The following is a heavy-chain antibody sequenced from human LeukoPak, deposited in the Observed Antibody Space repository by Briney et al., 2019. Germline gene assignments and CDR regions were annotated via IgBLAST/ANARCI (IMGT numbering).Heavy chain of an antibody. CDR2: IYYSGST. J-gene: IGHJ5*02. CDR3: ASLGSITIFGSNWFDP. CDR1: GGSISSYY. D-gene: IGHD3-3*01. V-gene: IGHV4-59*08. Sequence: SETLSLTCTVSGGSISSYYWSWIRQPPGKGLEWIGYIYYSGSTNYNPSLKSRVTISVDTSKNQFSLKLSSVTAADTAVYYCASLGSITIFGSNWFDPWGQGTLVTVSS.